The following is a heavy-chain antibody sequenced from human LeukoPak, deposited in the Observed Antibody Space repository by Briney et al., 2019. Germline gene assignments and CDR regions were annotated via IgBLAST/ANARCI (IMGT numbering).Heavy chain of an antibody. J-gene: IGHJ4*02. Sequence: PGRSLRLSCAASGFTFSSYAMHWVRQAPGKGLEWVAVISYDGSNKYYADSVKGQFTISRDNSKNTLYLQMNSLRAEDTAVYYCATDYDSSGYDYWGRGTLVTVSS. CDR3: ATDYDSSGYDY. CDR1: GFTFSSYA. D-gene: IGHD3-22*01. V-gene: IGHV3-30*04. CDR2: ISYDGSNK.